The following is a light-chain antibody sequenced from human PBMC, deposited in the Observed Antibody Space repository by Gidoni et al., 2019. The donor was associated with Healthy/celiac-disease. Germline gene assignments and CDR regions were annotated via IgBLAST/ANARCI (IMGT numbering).Light chain of an antibody. V-gene: IGLV2-23*01. CDR2: EGS. CDR3: CSYAGSSTLV. J-gene: IGLJ2*01. CDR1: SSAVGSYNL. Sequence: QSALTQPASVSGSPGQSITISCTGTSSAVGSYNLVSWYHQHPGKAPKLMIYEGSKRPSGVSNRFSGSKSGNTASLTISGLQAEDEADYYCCSYAGSSTLVFGGGTKLTVL.